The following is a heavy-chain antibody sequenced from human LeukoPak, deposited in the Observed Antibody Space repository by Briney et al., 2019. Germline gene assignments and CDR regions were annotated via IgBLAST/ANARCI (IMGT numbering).Heavy chain of an antibody. Sequence: SETLSLTCTVSGGSISSYYWSWIRQPPGKGLEWVGYIYYTGSTNYNPSLKSRVTISVDTSKNQFSLKLSSVTAADTAVYYCARRDSSGYYHWFDPWGQGTLVTVSS. V-gene: IGHV4-59*01. CDR3: ARRDSSGYYHWFDP. D-gene: IGHD3-22*01. CDR2: IYYTGST. CDR1: GGSISSYY. J-gene: IGHJ5*02.